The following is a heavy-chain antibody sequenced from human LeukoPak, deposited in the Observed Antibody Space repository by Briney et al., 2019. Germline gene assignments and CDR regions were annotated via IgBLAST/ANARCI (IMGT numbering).Heavy chain of an antibody. J-gene: IGHJ4*02. CDR1: GFTFSNYG. Sequence: GGSLRLSCAASGFTFSNYGMHWVRQTPGKGLEWVAFIRYDGSNKYYADSVKGRFTISRDNSKNTLYLQMNSLRAEDTAVYYCAKDTAKFGVVTSYYFDYWGQGTLVTVSS. CDR2: IRYDGSNK. CDR3: AKDTAKFGVVTSYYFDY. D-gene: IGHD3-3*01. V-gene: IGHV3-30*02.